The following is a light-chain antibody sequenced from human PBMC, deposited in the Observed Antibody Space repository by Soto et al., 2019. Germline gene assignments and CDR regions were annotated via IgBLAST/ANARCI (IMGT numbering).Light chain of an antibody. CDR3: HQYYTLPLT. CDR2: WGS. CDR1: QSVLYDFNNKNY. Sequence: DIVMTQSPDFLGVSLGERAAINCQSSQSVLYDFNNKNYLAWYQQKPGQPLKTIIHWGSARESGVPDRFSGSGSGTNFTLTINSLQVEDVAVYYCHQYYTLPLTFGGGTKVDIK. J-gene: IGKJ4*01. V-gene: IGKV4-1*01.